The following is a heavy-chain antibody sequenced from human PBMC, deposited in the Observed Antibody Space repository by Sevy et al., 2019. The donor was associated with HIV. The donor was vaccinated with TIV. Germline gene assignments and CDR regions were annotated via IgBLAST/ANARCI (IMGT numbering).Heavy chain of an antibody. V-gene: IGHV3-48*01. Sequence: GGSLRLSCAASGFTFSSYSMNWVRQAPGKGLEWVSYISSSSSTIYYADSVKCRFTISRDNAKNSLYLQLNSLRAEDTAVYYCARDHLPHPYGSSSYYYYYGMDVWGQGTTVTVSS. J-gene: IGHJ6*02. CDR2: ISSSSSTI. CDR1: GFTFSSYS. CDR3: ARDHLPHPYGSSSYYYYYGMDV. D-gene: IGHD3-10*01.